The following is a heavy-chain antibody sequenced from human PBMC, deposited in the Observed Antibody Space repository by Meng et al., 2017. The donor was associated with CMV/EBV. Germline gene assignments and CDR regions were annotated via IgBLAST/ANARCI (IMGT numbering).Heavy chain of an antibody. CDR1: GGSIRSYN. J-gene: IGHJ4*02. Sequence: QVTLPEPGPGLVKPSETLSLPCTFSGGSIRSYNWSWIRQPAGKGLEWIGRIYTSGSTNYNPSLKSRVTMSVDTSKNQFSLKLSSVTAADTAVYYCARDSSGWYPHFDYWGQGTLVTVSS. CDR2: IYTSGST. D-gene: IGHD6-19*01. CDR3: ARDSSGWYPHFDY. V-gene: IGHV4-4*07.